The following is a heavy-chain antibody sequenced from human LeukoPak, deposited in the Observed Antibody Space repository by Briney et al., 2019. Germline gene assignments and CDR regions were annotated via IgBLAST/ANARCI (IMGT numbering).Heavy chain of an antibody. V-gene: IGHV1-46*01. CDR2: INPSGSST. CDR3: ARDDGSGSYYT. J-gene: IGHJ5*02. Sequence: GASVTVSFKASGYTFTSYYMHWVRQAPGQGLEWMGVINPSGSSTSYAQKFQGRVTMTRDTSTSTVYMELSSLRSEDTAVHYCARDDGSGSYYTWGQGTLVTVSS. D-gene: IGHD3-10*01. CDR1: GYTFTSYY.